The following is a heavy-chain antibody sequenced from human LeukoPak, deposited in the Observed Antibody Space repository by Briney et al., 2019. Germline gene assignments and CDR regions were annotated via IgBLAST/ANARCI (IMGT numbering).Heavy chain of an antibody. Sequence: SETLSLTCAVSGGSITTTNWWSWVRQPPGKGLEWIGEVHLNGATNYNPSLESRYSMSIDKSNNHLSLEVTSVTAADTAMYYCTRESGAFSPFGFWGQGTLVTVSS. CDR3: TRESGAFSPFGF. CDR2: VHLNGAT. V-gene: IGHV4-4*02. J-gene: IGHJ4*02. CDR1: GGSITTTNW. D-gene: IGHD1-26*01.